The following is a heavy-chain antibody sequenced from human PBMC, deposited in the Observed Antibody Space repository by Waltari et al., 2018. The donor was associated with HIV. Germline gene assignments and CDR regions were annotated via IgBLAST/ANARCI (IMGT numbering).Heavy chain of an antibody. CDR2: INHSGST. V-gene: IGHV4-34*01. D-gene: IGHD3-22*01. CDR1: GGSFSGYY. Sequence: QVQLQQWGAGLLKPSETLSLTCAVYGGSFSGYYWSWNRQPPGKGLEWIGEINHSGSTNYHPSLKSRVTISVDTSKNQFSLKLSSVTAADTAVYYCARVEDSSGYGDFDYWGQGTLVTVSS. J-gene: IGHJ4*02. CDR3: ARVEDSSGYGDFDY.